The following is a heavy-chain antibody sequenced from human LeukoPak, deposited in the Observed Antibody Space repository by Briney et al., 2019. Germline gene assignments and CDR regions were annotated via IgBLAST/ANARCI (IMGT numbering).Heavy chain of an antibody. Sequence: ASVKVSCKVSGYTLTELSMHWVRQAPGKGLEWMGGFDPEDGETIYAQKFQGRVTMTEDTSTDTAYMELSSLRSEDTAVYYCATRVVISGASDYWGQGTLVTVSS. CDR3: ATRVVISGASDY. J-gene: IGHJ4*02. D-gene: IGHD3-3*01. CDR1: GYTLTELS. CDR2: FDPEDGET. V-gene: IGHV1-24*01.